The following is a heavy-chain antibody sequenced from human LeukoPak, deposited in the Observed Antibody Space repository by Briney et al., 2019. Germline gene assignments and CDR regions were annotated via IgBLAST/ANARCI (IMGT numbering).Heavy chain of an antibody. CDR3: AKDPSPNNWNDVWAFDI. CDR2: IRYDGSNK. J-gene: IGHJ3*02. V-gene: IGHV3-30*02. CDR1: GFTFSSYW. D-gene: IGHD1-20*01. Sequence: GGSLRLSCAASGFTFSSYWMSWVRQAPGKGLEWVAFIRYDGSNKYYADSVKGRFTISRDNSKNTLYLQMNGLRAEDTAVYYCAKDPSPNNWNDVWAFDIWGQGTMVTVSS.